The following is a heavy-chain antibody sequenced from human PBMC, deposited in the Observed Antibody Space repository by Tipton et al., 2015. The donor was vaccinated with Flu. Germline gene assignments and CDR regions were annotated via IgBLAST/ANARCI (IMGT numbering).Heavy chain of an antibody. J-gene: IGHJ3*02. CDR3: ARDFTRWWALDI. CDR1: GFTFASYD. D-gene: IGHD2-8*02. CDR2: ISSRSTYI. V-gene: IGHV3-21*01. Sequence: SLRLSCADSGFTFASYDMNWVRQAPGKGLEWVSSISSRSTYIYYADSVKGRFTISRDDATNSLFLQMNSLRAEDTAVYYCARDFTRWWALDIWGQGTTVTVLS.